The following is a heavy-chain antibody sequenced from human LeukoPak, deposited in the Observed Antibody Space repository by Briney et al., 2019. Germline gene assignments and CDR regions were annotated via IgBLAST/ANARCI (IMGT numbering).Heavy chain of an antibody. CDR1: GFTFSIYS. J-gene: IGHJ5*02. CDR3: VRDQDGSGSYYNWFDP. CDR2: ISSSSSYI. Sequence: GGSLRLSCVASGFTFSIYSMKWVRQAPGKGLEWVSSISSSSSYIDYADSVKGRFTISRDNAKNSLYLQMNSLRDEDTAVYYCVRDQDGSGSYYNWFDPWGQGTLVTVSS. V-gene: IGHV3-21*01. D-gene: IGHD3-10*01.